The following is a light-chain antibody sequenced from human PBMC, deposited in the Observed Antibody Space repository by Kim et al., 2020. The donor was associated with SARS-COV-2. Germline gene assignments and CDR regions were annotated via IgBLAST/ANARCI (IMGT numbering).Light chain of an antibody. CDR1: QSVSSN. CDR3: QQYNNWPPWT. V-gene: IGKV3-15*01. CDR2: GAS. Sequence: SPGASATRSCRASQSVSSNVAWYQQKPGHAPRLLIYGASTRATGIPARCSGSGCGAEFTLTISSLQSEDFAVYYCQQYNNWPPWTFGQGTKVDIK. J-gene: IGKJ1*01.